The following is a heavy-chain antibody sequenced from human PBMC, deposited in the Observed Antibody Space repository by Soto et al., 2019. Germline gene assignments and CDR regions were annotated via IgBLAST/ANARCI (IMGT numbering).Heavy chain of an antibody. Sequence: QVQLQESGPGLVKPSETLSLTCTVSSASITTYYWNWIRQPPGKGLVWIGNIYYSGSTNYNPALKSRVAISLDTSKSEVSMRLSSVTAADTAVYYCARDSAVGATKRGFEYWGQGTLVSVSS. CDR3: ARDSAVGATKRGFEY. CDR1: SASITTYY. D-gene: IGHD1-26*01. V-gene: IGHV4-59*01. CDR2: IYYSGST. J-gene: IGHJ4*02.